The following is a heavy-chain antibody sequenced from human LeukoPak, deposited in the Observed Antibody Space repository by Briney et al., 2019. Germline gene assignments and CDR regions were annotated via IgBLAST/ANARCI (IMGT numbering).Heavy chain of an antibody. V-gene: IGHV3-7*03. CDR1: GFTFSTYW. CDR2: IKEDGSEK. Sequence: GGSLRLSCAASGFTFSTYWMSWVRQAPGKGLEWVANIKEDGSEKYYGDSVKGRFTISRDNAKNSLYLQMNSLRAEDTAVYYCAKPLTIRVPGDYWGQGTLVTVSS. CDR3: AKPLTIRVPGDY. D-gene: IGHD2-2*01. J-gene: IGHJ4*02.